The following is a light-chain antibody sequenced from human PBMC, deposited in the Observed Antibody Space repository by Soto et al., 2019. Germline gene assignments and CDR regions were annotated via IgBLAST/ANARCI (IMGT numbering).Light chain of an antibody. V-gene: IGLV2-14*03. CDR3: SSYTSTSTLYV. CDR2: DVS. CDR1: SSDIGGYNY. J-gene: IGLJ1*01. Sequence: QSALTQPASVSGSPGQSITISSTGTSSDIGGYNYVSWYQQLPGKVPKLIIYDVSNRPSGVSDRFSGSKSGNAASLTISGPQAEDEADYYCSSYTSTSTLYVFGTGTKLTVL.